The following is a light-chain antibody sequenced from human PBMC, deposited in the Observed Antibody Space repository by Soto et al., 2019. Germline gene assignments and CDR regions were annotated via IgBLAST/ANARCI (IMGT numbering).Light chain of an antibody. CDR2: DVS. Sequence: QSALTQPASVSGSPGQSITISCTGTSSDVGAYNYVSWYQHHPGKAPKLMIYDVSNRPSGVSNRFSGSKSGNTASLTISGLQAEDEADYYCKSYAGSMNLIFGGGTQLTVL. CDR3: KSYAGSMNLI. J-gene: IGLJ2*01. CDR1: SSDVGAYNY. V-gene: IGLV2-14*03.